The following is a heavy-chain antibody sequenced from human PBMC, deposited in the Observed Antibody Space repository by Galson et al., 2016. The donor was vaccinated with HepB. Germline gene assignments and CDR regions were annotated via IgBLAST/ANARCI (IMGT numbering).Heavy chain of an antibody. CDR3: ARGREYSRLFPPTSYFYYSFDV. J-gene: IGHJ6*02. Sequence: SCKASGGTFRSHVVSWVRQAPGQGLEWMGGIIPMSGTVNYAQKFQGRITVNADDSTTTSYMELSSLRSEDTALYYCARGREYSRLFPPTSYFYYSFDVWGQGTTVTVSS. D-gene: IGHD6-13*01. CDR1: GGTFRSHV. V-gene: IGHV1-69*01. CDR2: IIPMSGTV.